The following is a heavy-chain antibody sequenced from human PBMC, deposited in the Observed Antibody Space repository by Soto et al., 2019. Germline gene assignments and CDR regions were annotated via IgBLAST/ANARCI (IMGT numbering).Heavy chain of an antibody. D-gene: IGHD3-22*01. J-gene: IGHJ4*02. CDR3: AREGVYYYDSSGYQGDY. CDR1: GFTFSSYS. Sequence: GGSLRLSCAASGFTFSSYSMNWVRQAPGKGLEWVSYISSSSSTIYYADSVKGRFTISRDNAENSLYLQMNSLRDEDTAVYYCAREGVYYYDSSGYQGDYWGQGTLVTVSS. V-gene: IGHV3-48*02. CDR2: ISSSSSTI.